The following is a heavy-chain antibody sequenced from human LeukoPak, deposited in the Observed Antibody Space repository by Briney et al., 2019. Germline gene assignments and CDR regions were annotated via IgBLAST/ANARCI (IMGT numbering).Heavy chain of an antibody. CDR1: RGTLSSYA. D-gene: IGHD2-2*01. V-gene: IGHV1-69*05. CDR2: IIPISGTA. CDR3: VVPAATGFDP. J-gene: IGHJ5*02. Sequence: ASVKVSCKASRGTLSSYAISWVRQAPVQGLEWIGGIIPISGTANYAQKFQGRVTITTDESTSTAYMELSSLRSEDTAVYYCVVPAATGFDPWGQGTLVTVSS.